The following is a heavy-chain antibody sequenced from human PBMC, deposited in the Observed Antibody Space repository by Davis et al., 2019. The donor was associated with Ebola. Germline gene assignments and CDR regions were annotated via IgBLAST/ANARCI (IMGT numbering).Heavy chain of an antibody. CDR3: ATHDGDPYYYYGMEV. CDR2: INTSGGST. J-gene: IGHJ6*02. CDR1: GYTFTSYY. D-gene: IGHD4-17*01. Sequence: SVKVSFKASGYTFTSYYMHWVRQAPGQGLEWMGIINTSGGSTSYAQKFQGRVTMTRDTSTSTVYMELSSLRSEDTAVYYCATHDGDPYYYYGMEVWGQGTTVTVSS. V-gene: IGHV1-46*01.